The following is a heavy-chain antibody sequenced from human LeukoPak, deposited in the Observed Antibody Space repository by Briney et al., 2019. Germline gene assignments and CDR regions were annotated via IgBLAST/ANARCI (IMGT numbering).Heavy chain of an antibody. CDR2: INSNGGST. CDR1: GFTFSSYA. J-gene: IGHJ3*02. CDR3: ARISLGAFDI. V-gene: IGHV3-64*04. D-gene: IGHD2/OR15-2a*01. Sequence: PGGSLRLSCSASGFTFSSYAMHWVRQAPGKGLEYVSAINSNGGSTYYADSVKGRFTISRDNSKNTLYLQMNSLRAVDTAVYYCARISLGAFDIWGQGTMVTVSS.